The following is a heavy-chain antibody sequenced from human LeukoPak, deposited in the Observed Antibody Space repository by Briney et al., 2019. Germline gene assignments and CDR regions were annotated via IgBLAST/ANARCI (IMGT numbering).Heavy chain of an antibody. CDR2: IIPAFRTT. J-gene: IGHJ4*02. CDR1: GGTFSSYV. CDR3: ARSGSKSWGYFES. D-gene: IGHD1-26*01. V-gene: IGHV1-69*05. Sequence: SVKVSCKASGGTFSSYVISWVRQVPGQGLEWMGRIIPAFRTTVFAQRFQGRATMTTDESTSAAYLDLSSLTFDDTAVYYCARSGSKSWGYFESWGQGTLVTVSS.